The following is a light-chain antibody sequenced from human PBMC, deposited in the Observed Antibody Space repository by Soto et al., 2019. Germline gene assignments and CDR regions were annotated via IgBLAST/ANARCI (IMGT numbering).Light chain of an antibody. CDR3: QHYNDWPPKQYT. V-gene: IGKV3-15*01. CDR2: DAS. Sequence: EIVMTQSPATLSVSPGERVTLSCRASQSVSSYLAWYQQKPGQAPRLLIYDASTRATGIPARFSGSGSGTEFTLTISSLQSEDFAVYYCQHYNDWPPKQYTFGQGTKLEIK. J-gene: IGKJ2*01. CDR1: QSVSSY.